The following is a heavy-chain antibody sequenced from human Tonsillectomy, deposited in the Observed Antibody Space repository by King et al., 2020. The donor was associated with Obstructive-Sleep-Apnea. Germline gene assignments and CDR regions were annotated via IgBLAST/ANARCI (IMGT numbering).Heavy chain of an antibody. D-gene: IGHD5-18*01. J-gene: IGHJ6*02. CDR3: TSCGYSSGNESFYYYGLDV. Sequence: VQLVESGGGLVQPGGSLKLSCAASGFTFSGSAMHWVRQASGKGLEWVGRIRSKANSYATAYAASVKGRFTISRDDSKNTAYLQMNSLKTEDTAVYYCTSCGYSSGNESFYYYGLDVWGQGTTVTVSS. CDR1: GFTFSGSA. V-gene: IGHV3-73*01. CDR2: IRSKANSYAT.